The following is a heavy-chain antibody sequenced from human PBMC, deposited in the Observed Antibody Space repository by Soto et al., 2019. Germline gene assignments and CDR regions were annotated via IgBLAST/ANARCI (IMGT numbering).Heavy chain of an antibody. J-gene: IGHJ3*02. CDR3: AKEIFDSRGYYSDAFDI. CDR1: GFTFSNYA. Sequence: VQLLESGGGLVHPGGSLRLSCVASGFTFSNYAMSWVRQAPGKGLEWVSAISGSGVGTYYPDSVKGRFTISRDNSKNTLSLQMNSLRAEDTAVYYCAKEIFDSRGYYSDAFDIWGQGTMVTVSS. V-gene: IGHV3-23*01. D-gene: IGHD3-22*01. CDR2: ISGSGVGT.